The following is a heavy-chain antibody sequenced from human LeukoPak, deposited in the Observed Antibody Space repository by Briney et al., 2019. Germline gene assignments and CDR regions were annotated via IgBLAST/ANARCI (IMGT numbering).Heavy chain of an antibody. Sequence: SETLSLTCTVSGGSISSSSYYWGWIRQPPGKGLEWIGSIYYSGSTYYNPSLKSRVTISVDTSKNQFSLKLSSVTAADTAVYYCARSAPAAIGGEFDPWGQGTLVTVSP. CDR2: IYYSGST. V-gene: IGHV4-39*01. J-gene: IGHJ5*02. D-gene: IGHD2-2*02. CDR1: GGSISSSSYY. CDR3: ARSAPAAIGGEFDP.